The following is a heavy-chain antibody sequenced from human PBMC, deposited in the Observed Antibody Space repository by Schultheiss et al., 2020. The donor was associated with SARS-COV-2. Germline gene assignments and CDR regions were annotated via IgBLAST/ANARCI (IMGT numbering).Heavy chain of an antibody. J-gene: IGHJ4*02. CDR1: GFTFSSYA. CDR2: ISSSSSTI. Sequence: GESLKISCAASGFTFSSYAMSWVRQAPGKGLEWVSYISSSSSTIYYADSVKGRFTISRDNSKNTLYLQMNSLRAEDTAVYYCARPLWPWGQGTLVTVSS. CDR3: ARPLWP. D-gene: IGHD2/OR15-2a*01. V-gene: IGHV3-48*01.